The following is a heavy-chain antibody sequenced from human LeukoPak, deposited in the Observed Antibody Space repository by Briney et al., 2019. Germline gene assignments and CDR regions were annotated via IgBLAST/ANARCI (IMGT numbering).Heavy chain of an antibody. J-gene: IGHJ4*02. V-gene: IGHV3-30*02. CDR1: GFTFSSYG. CDR3: AKSLGAATYYFDY. D-gene: IGHD2-15*01. CDR2: IRYDGSNK. Sequence: QAGGSLRLSCAASGFTFSSYGMHWVRQAPGKGLEWVAFIRYDGSNKYYADSVKGRFTISRDNSKNTLYLQMNSLRAEDTAVYYCAKSLGAATYYFDYWGQGTLVTVSS.